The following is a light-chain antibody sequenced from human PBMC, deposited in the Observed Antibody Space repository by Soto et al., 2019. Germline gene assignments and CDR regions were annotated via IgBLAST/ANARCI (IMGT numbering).Light chain of an antibody. J-gene: IGKJ1*01. V-gene: IGKV3-20*01. CDR2: GAS. CDR1: QSVSSSY. CDR3: QQYGSSPSWT. Sequence: IGLTQSPGTLSLSPGERATLSCRAGQSVSSSYLAWYQQKPGQAPRLLIYGASSRATVIPDRFSGSGSGTDFTLTISRLEPEDFAVYYCQQYGSSPSWTFGQGTKVDIK.